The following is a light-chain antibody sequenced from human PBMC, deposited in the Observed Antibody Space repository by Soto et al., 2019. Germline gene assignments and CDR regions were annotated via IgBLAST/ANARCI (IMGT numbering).Light chain of an antibody. Sequence: EIVLTQSPASLSLSPGERATLSCRASQSVDSYLVWYQQKPGQAPRLLIFGASNGATGIPARFSGSGSGTEFTLTISSLQSEDFAVYYCQQYNNWRNTFGGGTKVDI. CDR1: QSVDSY. CDR3: QQYNNWRNT. CDR2: GAS. J-gene: IGKJ4*01. V-gene: IGKV3D-15*01.